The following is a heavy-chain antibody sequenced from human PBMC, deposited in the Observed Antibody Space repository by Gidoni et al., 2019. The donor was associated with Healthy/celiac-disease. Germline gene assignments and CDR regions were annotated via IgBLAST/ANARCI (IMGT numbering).Heavy chain of an antibody. J-gene: IGHJ4*02. V-gene: IGHV1-2*02. CDR3: ARLFSSVAGPDY. D-gene: IGHD6-19*01. CDR1: GYTFTGYY. Sequence: QVQLVQSGAEVKKPGASVKVSCKASGYTFTGYYMHWVRQAPGQGLEWMGWINPNSGGTIYAQKFQGRVTMTRDTSISTAYMELSRLRSDDTAVYYCARLFSSVAGPDYWGQGTLVTVSS. CDR2: INPNSGGT.